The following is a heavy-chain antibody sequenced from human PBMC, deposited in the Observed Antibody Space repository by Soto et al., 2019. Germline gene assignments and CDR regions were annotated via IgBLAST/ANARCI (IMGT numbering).Heavy chain of an antibody. J-gene: IGHJ4*02. V-gene: IGHV4-31*03. Sequence: SETLSLTCTVSGGSISSGGYYWSWIRQHPGKGLEWIGYIYYSGSTYYNPSLKSRVTISVDTSKNQFSLKLSSVTAADTAVYYCARYFVAGSPITFDYSGQGTLVTVSS. CDR3: ARYFVAGSPITFDY. CDR1: GGSISSGGYY. CDR2: IYYSGST. D-gene: IGHD6-19*01.